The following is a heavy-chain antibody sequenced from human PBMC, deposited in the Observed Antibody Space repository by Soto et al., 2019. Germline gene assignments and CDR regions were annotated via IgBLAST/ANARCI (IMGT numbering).Heavy chain of an antibody. V-gene: IGHV1-18*01. CDR1: GYTFTSYG. J-gene: IGHJ4*02. CDR3: ATSTIFGVVIISGFDY. Sequence: QVQLVQSGAEVKKPGASVKVSCKASGYTFTSYGIIWVRQAPGQGLEWMGWISAYNGNTNYAQKLQGRVTMTTDTSTSTAYMELRSLRSDDTAVYYCATSTIFGVVIISGFDYWGQGTLVTVSS. CDR2: ISAYNGNT. D-gene: IGHD3-3*01.